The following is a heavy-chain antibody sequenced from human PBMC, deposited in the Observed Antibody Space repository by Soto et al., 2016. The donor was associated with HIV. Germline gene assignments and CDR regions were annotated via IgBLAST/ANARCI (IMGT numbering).Heavy chain of an antibody. Sequence: EVQLLESGGGLVQPGGSLRLSCAASGFTFSSYAMSWVRQAPGKGLEWVSVISDNGGTTYYADSVKGRFTISRDNSKRTLYLQMNSLRVEDTAEYYCAKMVAYYYGMDVWSTGPRSPSPQ. CDR3: AKMVAYYYGMDV. CDR1: GFTFSSYA. CDR2: ISDNGGTT. D-gene: IGHD2-8*01. V-gene: IGHV3-23*01. J-gene: IGHJ6*01.